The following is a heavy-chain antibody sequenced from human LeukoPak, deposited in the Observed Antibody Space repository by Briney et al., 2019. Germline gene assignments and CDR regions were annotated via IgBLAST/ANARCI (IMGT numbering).Heavy chain of an antibody. CDR3: ATSSGWSTRAFDY. Sequence: ASVKVSCKASGYTFTSYDINWVRQATGQGLEWMGWMNPNSGNTGYAQKFQGRVTITRNTSISTAYMELSGLRSEDTAVYYCATSSGWSTRAFDYWGQGTLVTVSS. CDR1: GYTFTSYD. D-gene: IGHD6-19*01. J-gene: IGHJ4*02. V-gene: IGHV1-8*03. CDR2: MNPNSGNT.